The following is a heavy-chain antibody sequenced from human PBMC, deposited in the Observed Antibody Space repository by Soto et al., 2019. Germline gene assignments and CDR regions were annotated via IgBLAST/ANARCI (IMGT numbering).Heavy chain of an antibody. J-gene: IGHJ1*01. Sequence: QVPLVESGGGVVQPGRSLRLSCAASGFTFSSYGLHWVRQAPGKGLEWVAVISYDGSNKYYADSVKGLFTISRDNSKNTLYLQMNSLRAEDTAVYYCAKESAYCGGDCYEYFQHWGQGTLVTVSS. CDR2: ISYDGSNK. CDR3: AKESAYCGGDCYEYFQH. CDR1: GFTFSSYG. V-gene: IGHV3-30*18. D-gene: IGHD2-21*02.